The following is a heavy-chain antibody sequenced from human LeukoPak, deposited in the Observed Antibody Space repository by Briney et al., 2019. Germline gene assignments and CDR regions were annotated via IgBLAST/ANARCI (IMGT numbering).Heavy chain of an antibody. CDR2: IKQDGSEK. CDR3: SPGGNFDY. CDR1: GFTFSSYW. Sequence: GGSLRLSCAASGFTFSSYWMSWVRQAPWKGLEWVANIKQDGSEKYYVDSVKGRFTISRDNAKNSLYLQMNSLRPEDTAVFYCSPGGNFDYWGQGTLVTVSS. J-gene: IGHJ4*02. V-gene: IGHV3-7*01. D-gene: IGHD3-10*01.